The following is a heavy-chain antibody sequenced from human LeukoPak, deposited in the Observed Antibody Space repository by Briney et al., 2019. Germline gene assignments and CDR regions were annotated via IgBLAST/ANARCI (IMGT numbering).Heavy chain of an antibody. Sequence: GESLKISCKGSGYSFTSYWIGWVRQMPGKGLEWMGIIYPGDSDTRYSPSFQGQVTISADKSISTAYLQWSSLKASDTAMYYCARHGSPVYDSSGYYYNGDYWGQGTLVTVSS. V-gene: IGHV5-51*01. CDR3: ARHGSPVYDSSGYYYNGDY. D-gene: IGHD3-22*01. J-gene: IGHJ4*02. CDR1: GYSFTSYW. CDR2: IYPGDSDT.